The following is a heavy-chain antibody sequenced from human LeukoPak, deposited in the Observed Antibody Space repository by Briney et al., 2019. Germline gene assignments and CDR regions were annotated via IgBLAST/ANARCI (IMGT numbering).Heavy chain of an antibody. CDR3: ARIPLYGAYLDY. V-gene: IGHV2-70*13. D-gene: IGHD4-17*01. CDR1: GFSLSTGGMA. CDR2: IDWEDDE. J-gene: IGHJ4*02. Sequence: SGPTLVNPTPPLRFTCTFSGFSLSTGGMAVSWIRQPPGKALEWLALIDWEDDEFYTTSLKTRLTISKDTSKNLVVLTMTDMVPVDTATYYCARIPLYGAYLDYWGQGTLVTVSS.